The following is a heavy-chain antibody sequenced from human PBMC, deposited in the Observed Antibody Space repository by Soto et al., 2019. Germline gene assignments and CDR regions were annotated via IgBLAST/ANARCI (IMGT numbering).Heavy chain of an antibody. CDR3: AREGHYGSGSYNYYYYMDV. Sequence: QVQLVESGGGVVQPGRSLRLSCAASGFTFSSYGMHWVRQAPGKGLEWVAVIWYDGSNKYYADSVKGRFTISRDNSKNPLYLQMNSRRAEDTAVYYCAREGHYGSGSYNYYYYMDVWGKGTTVTVSS. D-gene: IGHD3-10*01. V-gene: IGHV3-33*01. CDR1: GFTFSSYG. J-gene: IGHJ6*03. CDR2: IWYDGSNK.